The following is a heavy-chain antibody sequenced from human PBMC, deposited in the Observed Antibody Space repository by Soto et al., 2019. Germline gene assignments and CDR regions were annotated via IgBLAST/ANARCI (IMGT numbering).Heavy chain of an antibody. D-gene: IGHD3-10*01. CDR3: ATASITMVRGVIGGPNYYYGMDV. CDR2: FDPEDGET. CDR1: GYTLTELS. Sequence: GASVKVSCKVSGYTLTELSMHWVRQAPGKGLEWMGVFDPEDGETIYAQKFQGRVTMTEDTSTDTAYMELSSLRSEDTAVYYCATASITMVRGVIGGPNYYYGMDVWGQGTTVTVSS. J-gene: IGHJ6*02. V-gene: IGHV1-24*01.